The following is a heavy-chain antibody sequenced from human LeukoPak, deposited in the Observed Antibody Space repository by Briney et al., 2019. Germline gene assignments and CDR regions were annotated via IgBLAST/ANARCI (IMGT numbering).Heavy chain of an antibody. CDR3: ARTKVGAARGYGFDF. J-gene: IGHJ4*02. V-gene: IGHV1-46*01. Sequence: GASVKVSCKTSGYTFISYYIHWVRQAPGEGLEWMGIINPSGHGATYAQKFQGRVTMTMDTSTSTVYMDLSSLRSEDTAVYYCARTKVGAARGYGFDFWGQGTLVTVSS. CDR1: GYTFISYY. CDR2: INPSGHGA. D-gene: IGHD1-26*01.